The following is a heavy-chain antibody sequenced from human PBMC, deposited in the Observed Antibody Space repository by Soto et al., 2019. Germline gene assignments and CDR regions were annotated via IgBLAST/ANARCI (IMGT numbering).Heavy chain of an antibody. V-gene: IGHV4-61*01. CDR2: IYYSGST. D-gene: IGHD1-20*01. CDR1: GGSVSSGTSY. CDR3: ARVTASAIVDS. J-gene: IGHJ5*01. Sequence: ETLSLTCTVSGGSVSSGTSYWSWIRQPPGKGLEWIGYIYYSGSTNYNPSLKSRITISVDTSKNQFSLKLSSVTAADTAVYYCARVTASAIVDSWGQGTLVTVSS.